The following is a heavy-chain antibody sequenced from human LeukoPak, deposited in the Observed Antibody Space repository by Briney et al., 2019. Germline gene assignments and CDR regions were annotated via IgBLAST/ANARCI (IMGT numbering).Heavy chain of an antibody. CDR3: TGNYYGSGSYADFDY. D-gene: IGHD3-10*01. J-gene: IGHJ4*02. V-gene: IGHV3-73*01. Sequence: GESLKISCKGSGYRFTSYWIGWVRQMPGKGLEWVGRIRSKANSYATAYAASVKGRFTVSRDDSKNTAYLQMDSLKTEDTAVYYCTGNYYGSGSYADFDYWGQGTLVTVSS. CDR1: GYRFTSYW. CDR2: IRSKANSYAT.